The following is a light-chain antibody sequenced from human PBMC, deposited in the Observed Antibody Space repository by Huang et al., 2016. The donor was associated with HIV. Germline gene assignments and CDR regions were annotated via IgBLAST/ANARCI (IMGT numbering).Light chain of an antibody. V-gene: IGKV1-5*03. Sequence: DIQMTQSPSTLSASVGDRVTITCRVSQSISSWLAWYQQKPGKAPKLLFYKASSLESGVPSRFSGSGSGTEFTLTISSLQPDDFATYYCQQYNSYSGFGGGTKVEIK. J-gene: IGKJ4*01. CDR1: QSISSW. CDR2: KAS. CDR3: QQYNSYSG.